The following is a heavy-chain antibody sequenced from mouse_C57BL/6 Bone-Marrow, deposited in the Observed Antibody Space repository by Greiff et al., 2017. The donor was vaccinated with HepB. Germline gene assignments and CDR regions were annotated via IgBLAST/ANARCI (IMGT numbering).Heavy chain of an antibody. CDR3: ARDGYYGSSY. J-gene: IGHJ2*01. CDR1: GYAFSSSW. V-gene: IGHV1-82*01. CDR2: IYPGDGDT. D-gene: IGHD1-1*01. Sequence: QVQLKQSGPELVKPGASVKISCKASGYAFSSSWMNWVKQRPGKGLEWIGRIYPGDGDTNYNGKFKGKATLTADKSSSTAYMQLSSLTSEDSAVYFCARDGYYGSSYWGQGTTLTVSS.